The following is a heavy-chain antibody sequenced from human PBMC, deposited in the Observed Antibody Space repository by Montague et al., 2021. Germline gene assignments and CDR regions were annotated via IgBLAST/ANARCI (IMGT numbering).Heavy chain of an antibody. D-gene: IGHD6-13*01. J-gene: IGHJ3*02. Sequence: SLRPSCAASGFSFSSYWMHWARQAPGKGLLWASRITLDGSSTTFADSVKGRFTTSRDNAKATLYLQMNSLRVEDTAVYYCARNLASAAPGAFDIWGQGTMVTVSS. CDR3: ARNLASAAPGAFDI. CDR2: ITLDGSST. CDR1: GFSFSSYW. V-gene: IGHV3-74*01.